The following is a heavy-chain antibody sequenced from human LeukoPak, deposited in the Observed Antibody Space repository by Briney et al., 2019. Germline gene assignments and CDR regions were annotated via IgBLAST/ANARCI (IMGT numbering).Heavy chain of an antibody. Sequence: SETLSLTCSVSGGSVTSGSYYWSWIRQPAGKGLEWIGRISTSVSTNYNPSLKSRVTMSLDTSKNQFSLKLDSLTAADTAVYYCARGAALAIDYWGQGALVTVSS. CDR3: ARGAALAIDY. D-gene: IGHD2-15*01. J-gene: IGHJ4*02. V-gene: IGHV4-61*02. CDR1: GGSVTSGSYY. CDR2: ISTSVST.